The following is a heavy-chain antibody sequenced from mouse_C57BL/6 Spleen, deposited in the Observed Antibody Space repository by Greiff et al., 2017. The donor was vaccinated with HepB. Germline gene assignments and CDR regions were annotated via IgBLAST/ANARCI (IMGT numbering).Heavy chain of an antibody. Sequence: VQLQQSGPELVKPGASVKMSCKASGYTFTDYNMHWVKQSHGKSLEWIGYINPNNGGTSYNQKFKGKATLTVNKSSSTAYMELRSLTSEDSAVYYCARGYYGYDGWFAYWGQGTLVTGSA. J-gene: IGHJ3*01. V-gene: IGHV1-22*01. CDR1: GYTFTDYN. CDR2: INPNNGGT. D-gene: IGHD2-2*01. CDR3: ARGYYGYDGWFAY.